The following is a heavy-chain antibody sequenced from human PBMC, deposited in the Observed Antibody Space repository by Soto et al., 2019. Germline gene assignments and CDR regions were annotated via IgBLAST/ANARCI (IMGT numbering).Heavy chain of an antibody. V-gene: IGHV4-61*08. J-gene: IGHJ5*02. CDR2: IYYSGGT. CDR3: TREQSDDNYFDP. Sequence: SETLSLTFTVSGAALSCGGYFYTWVRQPPGKGLEWLGYIYYSGGTNYNPSLKSPVTISLDKSKSQFSLRLISVTAADTAVYYCTREQSDDNYFDPWGQGTLVTVSS. D-gene: IGHD6-19*01. CDR1: GAALSCGGYF.